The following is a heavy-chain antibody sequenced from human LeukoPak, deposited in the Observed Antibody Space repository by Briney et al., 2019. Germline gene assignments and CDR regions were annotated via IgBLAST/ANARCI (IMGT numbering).Heavy chain of an antibody. CDR1: GFTFSGYW. CDR3: ARDTGWYFDL. D-gene: IGHD4-17*01. V-gene: IGHV3-74*01. CDR2: ITGDGIST. Sequence: GGSVRLSCAASGFTFSGYWMHWVRQAPGMGLVWVSRITGDGISTSYADSVKGRFTISRDNAKNTLYLQMISLRAEDTAVYYCARDTGWYFDLWGRGTLVTVSS. J-gene: IGHJ2*01.